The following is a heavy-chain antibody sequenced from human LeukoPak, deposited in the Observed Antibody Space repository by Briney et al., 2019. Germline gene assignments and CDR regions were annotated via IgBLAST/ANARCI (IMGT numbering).Heavy chain of an antibody. V-gene: IGHV1-69*04. CDR3: ARVVRIGIAAAGDHFDY. J-gene: IGHJ4*02. D-gene: IGHD6-13*01. CDR1: GGTFSSYA. Sequence: SVKVSCTASGGTFSSYAISWVRQAPGQGLEWMGRIIPILGIANYAQKFQGRVTITADKSTSTAYMELSSLRSEDTAVYYCARVVRIGIAAAGDHFDYWGQGTLVTVSS. CDR2: IIPILGIA.